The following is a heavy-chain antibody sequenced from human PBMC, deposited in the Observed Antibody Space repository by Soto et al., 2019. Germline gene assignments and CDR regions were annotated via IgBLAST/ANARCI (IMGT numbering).Heavy chain of an antibody. J-gene: IGHJ4*02. Sequence: EVQLVESGGDLVQPGGSLTLSCAASGFSFSDHYMEWVRQAPGKGLEWVGRTRHKVENYNTEYAASVKGRFTISRDASKNSLYLLMNSLKTEDTAVYFCVNYIAGTPNWGQGTLVTVSS. D-gene: IGHD2-15*01. CDR3: VNYIAGTPN. V-gene: IGHV3-72*01. CDR2: TRHKVENYNT. CDR1: GFSFSDHY.